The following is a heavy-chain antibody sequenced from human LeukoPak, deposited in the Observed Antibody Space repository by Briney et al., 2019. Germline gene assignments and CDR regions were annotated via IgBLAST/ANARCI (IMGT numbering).Heavy chain of an antibody. CDR1: GFTFSSYA. CDR3: AVVDFDY. Sequence: GGSLRLSCAASGFTFSSYAIHWVRQAPGKGLEWVAVISYDGSNKYYADSVKGRFTISRDNSKNTLYLQMNSLRAEDTAVYYCAVVDFDYWGQGTLVTVSS. V-gene: IGHV3-30-3*01. CDR2: ISYDGSNK. J-gene: IGHJ4*02. D-gene: IGHD2-15*01.